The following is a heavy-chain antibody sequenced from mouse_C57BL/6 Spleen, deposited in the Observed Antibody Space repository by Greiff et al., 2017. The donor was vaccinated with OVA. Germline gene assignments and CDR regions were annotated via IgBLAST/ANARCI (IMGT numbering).Heavy chain of an antibody. CDR1: GYAFTNYL. Sequence: VQLQQSGAELVRPGTSVKVSCKASGYAFTNYLIEWVKQRPGQGLEWIGVINPGSGGTNYNEKFKGKATLPADKSSSTAYMQLSSLTSEDSAVYFWARSGDGYYGGFAYWGQGTLVTVSA. D-gene: IGHD2-3*01. CDR3: ARSGDGYYGGFAY. V-gene: IGHV1-54*01. J-gene: IGHJ3*01. CDR2: INPGSGGT.